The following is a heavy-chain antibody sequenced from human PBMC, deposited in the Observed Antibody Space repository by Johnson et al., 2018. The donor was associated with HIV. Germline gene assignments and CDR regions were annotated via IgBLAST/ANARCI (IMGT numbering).Heavy chain of an antibody. V-gene: IGHV3-NL1*01. D-gene: IGHD1-26*01. CDR2: IYRGGST. CDR3: ARGSGGIVGAQDI. J-gene: IGHJ3*02. CDR1: GFTFSSYA. Sequence: QVQLVESGGGVVQPGRSLRLSCAASGFTFSSYAMHWVRQAPGKGLEWVSIIYRGGSTYYADSVEGRFTVSRDNSENTLYLQMNSLRAEDTAVYYCARGSGGIVGAQDIWGQGTMVTVSS.